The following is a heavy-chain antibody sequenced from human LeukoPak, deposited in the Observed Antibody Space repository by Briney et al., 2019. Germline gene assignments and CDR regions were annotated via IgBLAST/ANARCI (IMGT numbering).Heavy chain of an antibody. V-gene: IGHV4-4*07. CDR3: ARDRQWLVDH. Sequence: PSETLSLTCTVPGDSISSYYWSWIRQPAGKGLEWIGRVYVTGSTNLNPALQSRVTMSVDTSKNQFSLKLTSVPAADTAVYYCARDRQWLVDHWGQGTLVTVSS. CDR1: GDSISSYY. CDR2: VYVTGST. J-gene: IGHJ5*02. D-gene: IGHD6-19*01.